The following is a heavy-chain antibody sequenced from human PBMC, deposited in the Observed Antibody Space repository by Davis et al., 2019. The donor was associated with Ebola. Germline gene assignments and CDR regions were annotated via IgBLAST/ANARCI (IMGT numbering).Heavy chain of an antibody. CDR1: GFTFSGSA. J-gene: IGHJ6*04. Sequence: GESLKISCAASGFTFSGSAMLWVRQASGKGLEWVGHIRVRANTYARTYTASVKGRFTISRDDSKNTLYLQMNSLRAEDTAVYYCAKDGWFGELDYYGMDVWGKGTTVTVSS. D-gene: IGHD3-10*01. CDR2: IRVRANTYAR. CDR3: AKDGWFGELDYYGMDV. V-gene: IGHV3-73*01.